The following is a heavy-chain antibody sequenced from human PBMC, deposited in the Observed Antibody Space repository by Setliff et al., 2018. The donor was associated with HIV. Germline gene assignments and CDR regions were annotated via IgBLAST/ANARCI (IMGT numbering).Heavy chain of an antibody. V-gene: IGHV4-59*01. Sequence: PSETLSLTCTVSGGSISSYYWSWIRQPPGEGLEWIEYIFYSGSTNCNPSLKSRVTISLDTSKNQFSLKLTSVTAADTAVYYCASAGSGTRAPPRYWGQGTLVTVSS. CDR1: GGSISSYY. D-gene: IGHD2-2*01. J-gene: IGHJ4*02. CDR3: ASAGSGTRAPPRY. CDR2: IFYSGST.